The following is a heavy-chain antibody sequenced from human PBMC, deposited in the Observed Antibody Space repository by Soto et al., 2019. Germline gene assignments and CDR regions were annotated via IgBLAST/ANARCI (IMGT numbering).Heavy chain of an antibody. CDR1: GGTFSGYG. Sequence: QVQMVQSGAEVKKPGSSLNVSCKASGGTFSGYGISWVRQAPGQGLEWMGGIIPIFGTTNYAQNFRDRVTISADEARSKVYMDLTSLRTDDTAVYYCAQGSAKAHFYYGMHVWGQGTAVTVSS. CDR2: IIPIFGTT. J-gene: IGHJ6*02. V-gene: IGHV1-69*01. CDR3: AQGSAKAHFYYGMHV. D-gene: IGHD1-26*01.